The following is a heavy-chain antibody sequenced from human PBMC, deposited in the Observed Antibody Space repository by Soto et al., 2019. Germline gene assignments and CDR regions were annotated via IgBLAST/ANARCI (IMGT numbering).Heavy chain of an antibody. V-gene: IGHV1-18*04. Sequence: ASVKVSCKASGYTFRSYGISWVRQAPGQGFEWVGWISAYNGDTHYAPKFQDRITLTTETSTDTAYMELRSLRLDGTAVYYCARDWSRYYDNSGLIWFYWGQGSLVTVSS. D-gene: IGHD3-22*01. J-gene: IGHJ4*02. CDR3: ARDWSRYYDNSGLIWFY. CDR2: ISAYNGDT. CDR1: GYTFRSYG.